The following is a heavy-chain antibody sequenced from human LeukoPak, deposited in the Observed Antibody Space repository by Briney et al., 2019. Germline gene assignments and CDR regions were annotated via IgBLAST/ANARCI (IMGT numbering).Heavy chain of an antibody. CDR3: AGHYDFWSGPPK. CDR2: ISSSSSYI. D-gene: IGHD3-3*01. V-gene: IGHV3-21*01. Sequence: GGSLKLSCAASGFTFSSYSMNWVRQAPGKGLEWVSSISSSSSYIYYADSVKGRFTISRDNAKNSLYLQMNSLRADDTAVYYCAGHYDFWSGPPKWGQGTLVTVSS. CDR1: GFTFSSYS. J-gene: IGHJ4*02.